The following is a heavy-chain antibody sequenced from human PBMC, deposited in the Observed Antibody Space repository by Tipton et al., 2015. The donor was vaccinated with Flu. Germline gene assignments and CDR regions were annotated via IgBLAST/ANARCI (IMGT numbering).Heavy chain of an antibody. CDR1: GGSISSYY. CDR3: ARDSPYDFWSGPYYYYMDV. V-gene: IGHV4-4*07. D-gene: IGHD3-3*01. CDR2: IYTSGST. Sequence: TLSLTCTVSGGSISSYYWSWIRQPAGKGLEWIGRIYTSGSTNYNPSLKSRVTMSVDTSKNQFSLKLSSVTAADTAVYYCARDSPYDFWSGPYYYYMDVWGKGTTVTVSS. J-gene: IGHJ6*03.